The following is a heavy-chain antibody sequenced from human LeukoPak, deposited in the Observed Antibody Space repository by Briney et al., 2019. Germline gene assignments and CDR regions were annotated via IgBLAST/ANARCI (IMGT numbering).Heavy chain of an antibody. D-gene: IGHD6-13*01. CDR1: GFTFSDSF. V-gene: IGHV3-72*01. CDR3: ATSSWYHLAY. J-gene: IGHJ4*02. Sequence: GGSLRLSCAASGFTFSDSFMSWVRQAPGKGLEWVGRSRNKADSYTAEYAASVKGRFTISRDESKNSLYLQISSLETEDAAVYYCATSSWYHLAYWGQGSLVTVSS. CDR2: SRNKADSYTA.